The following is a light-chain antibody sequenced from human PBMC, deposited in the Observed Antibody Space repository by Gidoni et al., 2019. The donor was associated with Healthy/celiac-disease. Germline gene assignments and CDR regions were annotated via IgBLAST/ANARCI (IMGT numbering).Light chain of an antibody. CDR2: DAS. CDR1: QGVSSY. J-gene: IGKJ4*01. V-gene: IGKV3-11*01. CDR3: QQRSNWLAP. Sequence: EIVLTQSPATLSLSPGERATLSCRASQGVSSYLAWYQQKPGQAPRLLIYDASNRATGIPARFSGSGSGTDFTLTISSLEPEDFAVYYCQQRSNWLAPFGGGTKVEIK.